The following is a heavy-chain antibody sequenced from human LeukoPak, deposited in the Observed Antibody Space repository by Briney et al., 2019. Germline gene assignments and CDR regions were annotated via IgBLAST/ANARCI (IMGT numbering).Heavy chain of an antibody. Sequence: PGGSLRLSCAASGFTFSSYAMSWVRQAPGKGLEWVSAISGSGGSTYYADSVKGRFTISRDNSKNTLYLQMNSLRAEDTAVYYCAKDKCSQGSSTSCSKGRYYYYGMDVWGQGTTVTVSS. CDR2: ISGSGGST. CDR3: AKDKCSQGSSTSCSKGRYYYYGMDV. CDR1: GFTFSSYA. V-gene: IGHV3-23*01. D-gene: IGHD2-2*01. J-gene: IGHJ6*02.